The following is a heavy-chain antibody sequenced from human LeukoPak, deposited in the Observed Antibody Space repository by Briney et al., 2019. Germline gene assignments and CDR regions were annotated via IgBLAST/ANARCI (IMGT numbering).Heavy chain of an antibody. D-gene: IGHD3-3*01. V-gene: IGHV3-30-3*01. J-gene: IGHJ4*02. Sequence: GGSLRLSCAASGFTFSNYAMSWVRQAPGKGLEWVAVISYDGSNKYYADSVKGRFTISRDNSKNTLYLQMNSLRAEDTAVYYCARDALYYDFWSGYYLYWGQGTLVTVSS. CDR3: ARDALYYDFWSGYYLY. CDR1: GFTFSNYA. CDR2: ISYDGSNK.